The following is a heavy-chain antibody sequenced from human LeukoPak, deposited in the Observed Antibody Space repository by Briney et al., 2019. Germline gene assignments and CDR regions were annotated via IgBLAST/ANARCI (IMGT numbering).Heavy chain of an antibody. CDR3: ARAFGIVGARWVHLIEY. CDR1: GGSISSYY. Sequence: PSETLSLTCTVSGGSISSYYWSWIRQPAGKGLEWIGRIYTSGSTNYNPSLKSRVTMSVDTSKNQFSLKLSSVTAADTAVYYCARAFGIVGARWVHLIEYWGQGTLVTVSS. D-gene: IGHD1-26*01. CDR2: IYTSGST. J-gene: IGHJ4*02. V-gene: IGHV4-4*07.